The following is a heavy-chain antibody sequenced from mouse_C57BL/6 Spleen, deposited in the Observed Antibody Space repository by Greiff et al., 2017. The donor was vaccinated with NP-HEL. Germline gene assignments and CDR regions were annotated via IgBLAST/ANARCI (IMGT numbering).Heavy chain of an antibody. V-gene: IGHV1-53*01. D-gene: IGHD1-1*01. CDR3: ARGTTVVAPFDY. CDR1: GYTFTSYW. Sequence: QVQLQQPGTELVKPGASVKLSCKASGYTFTSYWMHWVKQRPGQGLEWIGNINPSNGGTNYNEKFKSKATLSVDKSSSTAYMQLSSLTSEDSAVYYCARGTTVVAPFDYWGQGTTLTVSS. CDR2: INPSNGGT. J-gene: IGHJ2*01.